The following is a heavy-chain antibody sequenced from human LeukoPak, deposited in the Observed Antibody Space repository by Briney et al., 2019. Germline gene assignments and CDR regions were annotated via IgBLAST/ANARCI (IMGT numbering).Heavy chain of an antibody. CDR3: ARAVPPSLEWFYY. CDR1: GYTFSSYG. D-gene: IGHD3-3*01. J-gene: IGHJ4*02. CDR2: ITPYNGNT. Sequence: GASVKVSCKASGYTFSSYGISWVRQAPGQGLEWMGWITPYNGNTNYAHKLQGRVTTTTDTSTSTAYMELRSLRSDDTAVYYCARAVPPSLEWFYYWGRGTLVTVSS. V-gene: IGHV1-18*01.